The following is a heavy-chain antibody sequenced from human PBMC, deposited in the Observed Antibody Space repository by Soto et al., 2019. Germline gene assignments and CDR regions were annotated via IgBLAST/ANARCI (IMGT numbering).Heavy chain of an antibody. D-gene: IGHD4-17*01. Sequence: ASVKVSCKASGYTFTSYGISWVRQAPGQGLEWMGWISAYNGNTNYAQKLQGRVTMTTDTSTSTAYMELRSLRSDDTAVYYCASFRTTVTANYYYYYGMDVWGQGTTVTVSS. CDR1: GYTFTSYG. V-gene: IGHV1-18*01. CDR3: ASFRTTVTANYYYYYGMDV. J-gene: IGHJ6*02. CDR2: ISAYNGNT.